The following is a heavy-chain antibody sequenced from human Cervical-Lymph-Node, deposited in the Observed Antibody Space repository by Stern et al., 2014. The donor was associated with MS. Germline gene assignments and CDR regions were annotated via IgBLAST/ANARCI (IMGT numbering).Heavy chain of an antibody. D-gene: IGHD3-9*01. CDR2: INPNRGDT. CDR3: ARDRDWETYYFDY. V-gene: IGHV1-2*06. Sequence: DQLEESGAEVKKPWASVKVSCKASGYTFTGYYMHWGRQAPGQGLEWMGRINPNRGDTNHAQKCQGRVTMTRDTSISTAYMELSRLRSDDTAVYYCARDRDWETYYFDYWGQGTLVTVSS. CDR1: GYTFTGYY. J-gene: IGHJ4*02.